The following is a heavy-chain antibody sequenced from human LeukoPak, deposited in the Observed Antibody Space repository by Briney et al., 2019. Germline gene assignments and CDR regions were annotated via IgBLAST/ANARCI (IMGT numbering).Heavy chain of an antibody. Sequence: GESLKISCTVSGYIFTNYWIGWVRQMPGKGLEWMGFIYPGDSDPRYSASFEGQVTISADKSTSTAYLQWSSLKASDTAMYFCARHRAENANFYDDTFYYFLDYWGQGTLVTVSS. CDR2: IYPGDSDP. V-gene: IGHV5-51*01. CDR1: GYIFTNYW. CDR3: ARHRAENANFYDDTFYYFLDY. J-gene: IGHJ4*02. D-gene: IGHD3-22*01.